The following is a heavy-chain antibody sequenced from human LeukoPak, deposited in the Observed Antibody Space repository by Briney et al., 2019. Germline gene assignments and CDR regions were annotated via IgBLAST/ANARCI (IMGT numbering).Heavy chain of an antibody. V-gene: IGHV3-23*01. J-gene: IGHJ4*02. CDR3: AKGNIMYTAYYFDY. CDR2: ISASGGST. D-gene: IGHD2/OR15-2a*01. Sequence: GGSLRLSCAASGFTFSSSAMSWVRQVPGKGLEWVSGISASGGSTSYADSVRGRFTISRDNSKSTLCLQMNSLRAEDTAVYYCAKGNIMYTAYYFDYWGQGTLVTVSS. CDR1: GFTFSSSA.